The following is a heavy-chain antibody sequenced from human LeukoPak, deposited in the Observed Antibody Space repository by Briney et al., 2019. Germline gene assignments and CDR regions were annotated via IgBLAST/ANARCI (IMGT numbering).Heavy chain of an antibody. D-gene: IGHD6-19*01. Sequence: AGGSLGLSCAASGFTFSDYAMSWVRQAPGKGLEWVSAIISSGGSTYYVDSVEGRFTISRDNSKNTLYLQMNSLRADDTAVYYCAKDLSSGWFDYWGQGALVTVSS. CDR3: AKDLSSGWFDY. CDR2: IISSGGST. CDR1: GFTFSDYA. V-gene: IGHV3-23*01. J-gene: IGHJ4*02.